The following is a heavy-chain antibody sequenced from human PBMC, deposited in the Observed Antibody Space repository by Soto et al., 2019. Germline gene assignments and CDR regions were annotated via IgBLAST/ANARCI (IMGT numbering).Heavy chain of an antibody. CDR1: GYTFTNYV. CDR3: AREGVASATHPWGEAFDI. J-gene: IGHJ3*02. Sequence: QVQLVQSGAEVKKPGASVKVSCKASGYTFTNYVIHWVRQAPGQSLEWMGWVGIGSTKKDYSQKFLGRVTLSRHTSANTAHMELSGLKSEDTAVYYCAREGVASATHPWGEAFDIWGQGTMVTVSS. D-gene: IGHD3-16*01. CDR2: VGIGSTKK. V-gene: IGHV1-3*04.